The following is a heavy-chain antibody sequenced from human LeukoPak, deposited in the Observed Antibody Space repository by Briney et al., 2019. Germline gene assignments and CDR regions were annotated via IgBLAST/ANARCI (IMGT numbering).Heavy chain of an antibody. CDR3: ARGPRNDP. D-gene: IGHD1-14*01. J-gene: IGHJ5*02. CDR1: GYPFTTYE. Sequence: ASVKVSFKTSGYPFTTYETNWVRQAAGQGLERMGWVHPDTGYADYAQKFQGRVTMTSDTSISTAYMELSSLRSDDTAVYFCARGPRNDPWGQGTLVTVSS. CDR2: VHPDTGYA. V-gene: IGHV1-8*01.